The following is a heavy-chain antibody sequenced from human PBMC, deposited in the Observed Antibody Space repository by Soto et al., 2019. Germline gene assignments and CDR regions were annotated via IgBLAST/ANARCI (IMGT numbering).Heavy chain of an antibody. Sequence: QVQLVQSGAEVKKPGASVKVSCKASGYTFTSYGISWVRQAPGQGLEWKGWISAYNGNTNYAQKLQGRVTMTTDTSTSTAYMELRSLRSDDTAVYYCARAYYDSSGYDPAAFDIWGQGTMVTVSS. CDR1: GYTFTSYG. V-gene: IGHV1-18*01. CDR3: ARAYYDSSGYDPAAFDI. D-gene: IGHD3-22*01. CDR2: ISAYNGNT. J-gene: IGHJ3*02.